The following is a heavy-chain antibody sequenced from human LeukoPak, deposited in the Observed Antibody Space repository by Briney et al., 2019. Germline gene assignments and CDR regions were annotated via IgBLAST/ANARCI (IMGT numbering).Heavy chain of an antibody. V-gene: IGHV4-61*02. J-gene: IGHJ4*02. Sequence: PSETLSLTCTVSGGSISSGSYYWSWIRQPAGKGLEWIGRIYTSGSTNYNPSLKSRVIISIDTSNNQFSLRLSSLTAADTAVYYCARENDRYGRIDYWGQGTQVTVSS. D-gene: IGHD5-18*01. CDR3: ARENDRYGRIDY. CDR1: GGSISSGSYY. CDR2: IYTSGST.